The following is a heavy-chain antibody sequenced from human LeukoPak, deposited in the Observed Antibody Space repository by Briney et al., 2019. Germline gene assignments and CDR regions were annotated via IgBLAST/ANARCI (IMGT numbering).Heavy chain of an antibody. D-gene: IGHD5-18*01. CDR1: GFTFSRYS. CDR3: ARDRIEIWLYAFYI. V-gene: IGHV3-33*01. Sequence: PGRSLRLSCAASGFTFSRYSMHWVRQAPGKGLEWVAVIWYDGSNKYYTDSVKGRFTISRDNSKNTLYLQMNSLRAEDTAVYYCARDRIEIWLYAFYIRGQGTMVTVSS. J-gene: IGHJ3*02. CDR2: IWYDGSNK.